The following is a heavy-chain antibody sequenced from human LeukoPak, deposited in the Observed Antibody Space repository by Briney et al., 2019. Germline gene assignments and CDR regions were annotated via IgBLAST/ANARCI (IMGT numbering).Heavy chain of an antibody. CDR1: GYTFTSYG. D-gene: IGHD3-16*01. V-gene: IGHV7-4-1*02. J-gene: IGHJ4*02. CDR3: ARDRPRMITFGGPYYFDY. Sequence: ASVKVSCKASGYTFTSYGISWVRQAPGQGLEWMGWINTNTGNPTYAQGFTGRFVFSLDTSVSTAYLQISSLKAEDTAVYYCARDRPRMITFGGPYYFDYWGQGTLVTVSS. CDR2: INTNTGNP.